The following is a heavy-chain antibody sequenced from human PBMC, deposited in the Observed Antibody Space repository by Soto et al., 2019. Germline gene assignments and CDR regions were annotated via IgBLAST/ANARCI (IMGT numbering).Heavy chain of an antibody. CDR3: AKDLGLGVIAGYPHDC. J-gene: IGHJ4*02. D-gene: IGHD3-9*01. CDR1: GFTFNNYA. V-gene: IGHV3-23*01. Sequence: DVQLLDSGGGLVQPGGSLRLSCAASGFTFNNYAMSWVRQAPGKGLEWVSTISVSGANTYYADSVKGRFTISRVDSKNSLYLQMNSLGAEDTAVYYCAKDLGLGVIAGYPHDCWGQGTLVTVSS. CDR2: ISVSGANT.